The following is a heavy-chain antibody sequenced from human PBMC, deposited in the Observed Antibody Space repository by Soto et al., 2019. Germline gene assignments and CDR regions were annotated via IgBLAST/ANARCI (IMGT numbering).Heavy chain of an antibody. V-gene: IGHV1-18*04. Sequence: ASVKVSCTASGYSFTGYGMSWARPAPGHGLEWMGWISAYNGNTNDAQKLQGGVTMTTDTSTSTAYMELRSLRSDDTAVYYCARDAPNSAARPHDGFASRGQGTILTVAS. CDR3: ARDAPNSAARPHDGFAS. J-gene: IGHJ3*02. CDR1: GYSFTGYG. CDR2: ISAYNGNT. D-gene: IGHD6-6*01.